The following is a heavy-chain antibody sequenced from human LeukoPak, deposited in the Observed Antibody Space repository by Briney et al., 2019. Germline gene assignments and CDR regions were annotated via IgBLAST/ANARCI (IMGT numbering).Heavy chain of an antibody. CDR2: INHSGST. V-gene: IGHV4-34*01. CDR1: GGSFSGYY. CDR3: AAVFGVVPTVWYFDY. D-gene: IGHD3-3*01. J-gene: IGHJ4*02. Sequence: SETLSLTCAVYGGSFSGYYCSWIRQPPGKGRGWIGEINHSGSTNYNPSLKSRVTISVDTSKNQFSLKLSSVTAADTAVYSCAAVFGVVPTVWYFDYWGQGTLVTVSS.